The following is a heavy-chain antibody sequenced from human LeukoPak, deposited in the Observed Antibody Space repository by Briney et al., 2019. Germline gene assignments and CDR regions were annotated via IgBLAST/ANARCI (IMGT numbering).Heavy chain of an antibody. D-gene: IGHD5-24*01. CDR1: GGSISSSTYY. V-gene: IGHV4-39*07. Sequence: SETLSLTCTVSGGSISSSTYYWGWIRQPPGKGLEWAGSIYYSGGTYYNPSLKSRVTISVDTSENQFSLKLSSVTATDTAVYYCARGPRWLQDYFNYWGQGTLVTVSS. CDR2: IYYSGGT. CDR3: ARGPRWLQDYFNY. J-gene: IGHJ4*02.